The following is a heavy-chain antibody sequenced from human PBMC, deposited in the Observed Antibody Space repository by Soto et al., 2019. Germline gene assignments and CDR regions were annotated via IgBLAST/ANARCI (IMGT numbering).Heavy chain of an antibody. J-gene: IGHJ4*02. Sequence: QVQLVQSGAEVKKPGSSVKVSCKASGGTFSSYAISWVRQAPGQGLEWMGGIIPIFGTANYAQKFQGRVTITADESTSTAYMELSSLRSEDTAVYYCARAGYCSGGSCYSSDFDYWGKGTLVTVSS. CDR1: GGTFSSYA. CDR3: ARAGYCSGGSCYSSDFDY. D-gene: IGHD2-15*01. CDR2: IIPIFGTA. V-gene: IGHV1-69*01.